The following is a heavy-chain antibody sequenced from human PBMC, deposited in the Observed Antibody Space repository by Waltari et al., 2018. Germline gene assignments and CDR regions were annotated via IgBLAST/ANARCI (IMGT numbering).Heavy chain of an antibody. V-gene: IGHV3-23*01. CDR1: GFTFSSYA. CDR3: AKARSFMPGSWHPLDY. D-gene: IGHD6-13*01. J-gene: IGHJ4*02. CDR2: ISGTSATP. Sequence: EVQLLESGGGLVQPGGSLRLSCAASGFTFSSYAMTWVRQRPGKGPCLVSLISGTSATPPSAGSVTGRFTISRDKSRNTLYLQMNSLRVEDTAVYYCAKARSFMPGSWHPLDYWGQGALVTVSS.